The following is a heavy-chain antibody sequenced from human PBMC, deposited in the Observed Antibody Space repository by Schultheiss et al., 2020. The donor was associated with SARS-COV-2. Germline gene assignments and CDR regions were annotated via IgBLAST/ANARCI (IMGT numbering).Heavy chain of an antibody. J-gene: IGHJ3*02. CDR1: GGSISSYY. D-gene: IGHD5-18*01. Sequence: SETLSLTCTVSGGSISSYYWSWIRQPPGKGLEWIGYIYYSGSTNYNPSLKSRVTISVDTSKNQFSLKLSSVTAADTAVYYCARRSGYSYGHDAFDIWGQGTMVTVSS. V-gene: IGHV4-59*08. CDR3: ARRSGYSYGHDAFDI. CDR2: IYYSGST.